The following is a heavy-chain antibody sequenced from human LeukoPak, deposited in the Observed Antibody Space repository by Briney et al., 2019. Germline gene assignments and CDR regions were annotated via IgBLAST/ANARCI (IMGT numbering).Heavy chain of an antibody. D-gene: IGHD3-22*01. J-gene: IGHJ4*02. Sequence: SVKASCKASGGTFSSYAISWVRQAPGQGLEWMGGIIPIFGTANYAQKFQGRVTITTDESTSTAYMELSSLRSEDTAVYYCARGYDSSGSSFDYWGQGTLVTVSS. CDR1: GGTFSSYA. V-gene: IGHV1-69*05. CDR3: ARGYDSSGSSFDY. CDR2: IIPIFGTA.